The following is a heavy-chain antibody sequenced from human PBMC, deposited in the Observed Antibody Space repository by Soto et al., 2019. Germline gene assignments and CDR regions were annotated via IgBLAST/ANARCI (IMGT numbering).Heavy chain of an antibody. CDR2: VSGSGDST. Sequence: GGSLRLSCAASAFTFSSYAMSWVRQAPGKGLEWVSAVSGSGDSTYYADSVKGRFTISRDNSKNTLYLQMNSLRAEGTAVYYCAKDSGFFGPWGQGTLVTVSS. D-gene: IGHD7-27*01. CDR1: AFTFSSYA. J-gene: IGHJ5*02. CDR3: AKDSGFFGP. V-gene: IGHV3-23*01.